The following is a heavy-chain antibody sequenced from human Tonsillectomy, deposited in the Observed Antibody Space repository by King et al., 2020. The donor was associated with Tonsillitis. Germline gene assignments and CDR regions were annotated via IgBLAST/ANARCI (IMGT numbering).Heavy chain of an antibody. CDR1: GFTFSSYA. CDR2: ISSNGVST. D-gene: IGHD3-22*01. CDR3: VKPPYYYDSSGFLWYFDL. Sequence: VQLVESGGGLVQPGGSLRLSCSASGFTFSSYAMYWVRQAPGKGLEYVSAISSNGVSTYYADSVKGRFTISRDNSKNTLYLQMSSLRAEDTAVYYCVKPPYYYDSSGFLWYFDLWGRGTLVTVSS. J-gene: IGHJ2*01. V-gene: IGHV3-64D*06.